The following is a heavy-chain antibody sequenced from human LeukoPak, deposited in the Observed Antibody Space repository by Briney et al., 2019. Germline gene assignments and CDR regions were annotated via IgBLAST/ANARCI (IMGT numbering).Heavy chain of an antibody. CDR1: GFSFSTYE. D-gene: IGHD6-13*01. J-gene: IGHJ3*01. CDR2: ISNNGSIV. Sequence: QAGGSLRLSCAASGFSFSTYEMNWVRQAPGKGLEWISYISNNGSIVYYADSVKGRFTISRDNVKKSLYLQVNSLRAEDTAVYYCARVRSSWFLRAFDFWGQGTMVTVSS. CDR3: ARVRSSWFLRAFDF. V-gene: IGHV3-48*03.